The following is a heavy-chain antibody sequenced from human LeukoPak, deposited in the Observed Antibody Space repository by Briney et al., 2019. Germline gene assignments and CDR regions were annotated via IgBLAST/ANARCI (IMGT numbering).Heavy chain of an antibody. J-gene: IGHJ4*02. D-gene: IGHD3-3*01. CDR3: AREATDFLSIDY. Sequence: GGSLRLSCAASGFTFSSYWMHWVRQAPGKGLGWVSRINSDGNSARYADSVRGRFTISRDNAKNTMYLQMNSLRAEDTAVYYCAREATDFLSIDYWGQGTLVTDSS. CDR2: INSDGNSA. V-gene: IGHV3-74*01. CDR1: GFTFSSYW.